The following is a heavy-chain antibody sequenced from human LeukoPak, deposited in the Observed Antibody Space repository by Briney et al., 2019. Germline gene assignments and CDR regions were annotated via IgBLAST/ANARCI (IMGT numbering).Heavy chain of an antibody. CDR1: GGTFSSYA. D-gene: IGHD3-22*01. V-gene: IGHV1-69*13. CDR3: HVKKPYYYDSSGYHFDY. J-gene: IGHJ4*02. Sequence: GASVKVSCKASGGTFSSYAISWVRQAPGQGLEWMGGIIPIFGTANYAQKFQGRVTITADESTSTAYMELSSLRSEDTAVYYCHVKKPYYYDSSGYHFDYWGQGTLVTVSS. CDR2: IIPIFGTA.